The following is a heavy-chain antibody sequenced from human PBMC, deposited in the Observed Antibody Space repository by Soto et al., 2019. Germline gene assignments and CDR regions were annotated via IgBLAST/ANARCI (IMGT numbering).Heavy chain of an antibody. CDR2: IIPIFGTA. CDR1: GGTFSSYA. Sequence: SVKVSCKASGGTFSSYAISWVRQAPGQGLEWMGGIIPIFGTANYAQKFQGRVTMTADTSTSTAYMELRSLRSEDTAVYYCAGDRLDWFDPWGQGTLVTVSS. D-gene: IGHD3-9*01. J-gene: IGHJ5*02. CDR3: AGDRLDWFDP. V-gene: IGHV1-69*06.